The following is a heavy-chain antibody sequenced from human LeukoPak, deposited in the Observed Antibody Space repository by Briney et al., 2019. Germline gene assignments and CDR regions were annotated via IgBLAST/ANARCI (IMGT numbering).Heavy chain of an antibody. V-gene: IGHV4-30-4*08. D-gene: IGHD2-2*01. CDR2: IYYSGST. CDR3: ASLSSTYAFDI. Sequence: SETLSLTCTVSGGSISSGDYYWSWIRQPPGKGLEWIGYIYYSGSTYYNPSLKSRVTISVDASKNQFSLKLSSVTAADTAVYYCASLSSTYAFDIWGQGTMVTVSS. J-gene: IGHJ3*02. CDR1: GGSISSGDYY.